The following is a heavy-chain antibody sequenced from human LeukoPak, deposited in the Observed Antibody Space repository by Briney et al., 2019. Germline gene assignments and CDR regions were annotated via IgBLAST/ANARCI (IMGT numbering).Heavy chain of an antibody. V-gene: IGHV7-4-1*02. CDR1: GYTFTSYA. CDR3: ARDLRWLVARAFDI. CDR2: INTNTGNP. J-gene: IGHJ3*02. D-gene: IGHD6-19*01. Sequence: ASVKVSCKASGYTFTSYAMNWVRQAPGQGLEWRGWINTNTGNPTYAQGFTGRFVFSLDTSVSTAYLQVSSLKAEDTAVYYCARDLRWLVARAFDIWGQGTMVTVSS.